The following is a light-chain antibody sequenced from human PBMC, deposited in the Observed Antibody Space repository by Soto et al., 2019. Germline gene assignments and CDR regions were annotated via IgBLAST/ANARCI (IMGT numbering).Light chain of an antibody. CDR2: DVS. V-gene: IGLV2-11*01. CDR3: AAWHDSLSGVI. J-gene: IGLJ2*01. CDR1: SSDVGGYNY. Sequence: QSVLTQPRSVSGSPGQSVTISCTGTSSDVGGYNYVSWYQQHPGKAPKLMIYDVSKRPSGVPDRFSGSKSGNTASLTISGLQAEDEADYYCAAWHDSLSGVIFGGGTKLTVL.